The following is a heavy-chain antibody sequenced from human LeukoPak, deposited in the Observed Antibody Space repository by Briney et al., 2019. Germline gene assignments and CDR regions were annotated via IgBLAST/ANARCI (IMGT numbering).Heavy chain of an antibody. J-gene: IGHJ6*02. D-gene: IGHD3-3*01. CDR2: IYYSGST. V-gene: IGHV4-59*01. Sequence: PSETLSLTCTVSGGSISSYYWSWIRQPPGKGLEWIGYIYYSGSTNYNPSLKSRVTISVDTSKNQFSLKLSSVTAADTAVYYCARVGAYYDFWSGSTYYYYGMDVWGQGTTVTVSS. CDR1: GGSISSYY. CDR3: ARVGAYYDFWSGSTYYYYGMDV.